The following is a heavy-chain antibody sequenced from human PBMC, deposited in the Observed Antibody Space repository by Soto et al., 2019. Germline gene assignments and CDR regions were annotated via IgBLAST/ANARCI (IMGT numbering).Heavy chain of an antibody. J-gene: IGHJ3*02. Sequence: ASVKVSCKASGYTFTSYDINWVRQATGQGLEWMGWMNPNSGNTGYAQKFQGRVTMTRNTSISTAYMELSSLRSEDTAVYYCARGVNPYLFGVDQSEDAFDIWGQGTMVTVSS. CDR1: GYTFTSYD. D-gene: IGHD3-3*01. CDR2: MNPNSGNT. CDR3: ARGVNPYLFGVDQSEDAFDI. V-gene: IGHV1-8*01.